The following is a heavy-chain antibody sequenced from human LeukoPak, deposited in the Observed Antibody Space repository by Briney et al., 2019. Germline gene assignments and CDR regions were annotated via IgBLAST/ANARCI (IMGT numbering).Heavy chain of an antibody. J-gene: IGHJ5*02. CDR2: ISYDGSNK. CDR1: GFTFSSYG. D-gene: IGHD6-19*01. V-gene: IGHV3-30*18. Sequence: PGRSLRLSCAASGFTFSSYGMHWVRQAPGKGLEWVAVISYDGSNKYYADSVKGRFTISRDNSKNTLYLQMNSLRAEDTAVYYCAKDGSGWYSGGFDPWGQGTLVTVSS. CDR3: AKDGSGWYSGGFDP.